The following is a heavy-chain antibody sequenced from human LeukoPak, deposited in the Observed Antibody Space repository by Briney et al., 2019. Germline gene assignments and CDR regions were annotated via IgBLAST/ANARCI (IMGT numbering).Heavy chain of an antibody. D-gene: IGHD3-10*01. J-gene: IGHJ6*03. Sequence: GGSLRLSCAASGFTFSAYSMTWVRPAPGKGLEWVSSITSGDFVYFADSLKGRFTISRDTGKSSLYLQMNSLRVEDTTVYYCARGGFNMVRGVIIPSNSYFYYMDIWGKGTTVTVSS. CDR2: ITSGDFV. V-gene: IGHV3-69-1*01. CDR3: ARGGFNMVRGVIIPSNSYFYYMDI. CDR1: GFTFSAYS.